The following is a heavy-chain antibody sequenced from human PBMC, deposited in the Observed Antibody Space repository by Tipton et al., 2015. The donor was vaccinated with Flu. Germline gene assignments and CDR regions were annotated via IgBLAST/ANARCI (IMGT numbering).Heavy chain of an antibody. CDR1: GSSISSSDSY. J-gene: IGHJ5*02. Sequence: TLSLTCSVSGSSISSSDSYWGWIRQIPGKGLEWIGSIYSGGNTYYNPSLKSPVTISLDTSKNQFSLKLRSVTAADTAMYFCARDLGDFPGPVPNWFDPWGRGTLVTVSS. CDR2: IYSGGNT. CDR3: ARDLGDFPGPVPNWFDP. V-gene: IGHV4-39*07. D-gene: IGHD3-16*01.